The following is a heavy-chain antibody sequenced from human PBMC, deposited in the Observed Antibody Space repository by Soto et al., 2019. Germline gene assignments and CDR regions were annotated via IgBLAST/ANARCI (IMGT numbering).Heavy chain of an antibody. D-gene: IGHD3-10*01. V-gene: IGHV1-18*01. J-gene: IGHJ4*02. CDR1: GYMFRSYG. CDR3: ARDGGYGAGSYFDY. CDR2: SSAFNGNT. Sequence: QVQLVQSGAEVKRPGASVKVSCKASGYMFRSYGISWVRQAPGQGLEWMGWSSAFNGNTHYPQDLQGRVTMTTDTSTSTAYMELRTLRSDDSAMYYCARDGGYGAGSYFDYWGQGTLVTVSS.